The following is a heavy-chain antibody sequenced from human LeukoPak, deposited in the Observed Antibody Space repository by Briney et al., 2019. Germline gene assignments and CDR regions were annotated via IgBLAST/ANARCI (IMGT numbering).Heavy chain of an antibody. Sequence: RPGGSLRLSCAASGFTFNSYAMTWVRQAPGRGLEWVSVIGPSGGDIIYADSVKGRFTISRDNSANTLYLQMNSLRAEDTAVYYCAKYCGGDCFRNFDSWGQGTLVTVSS. J-gene: IGHJ4*02. D-gene: IGHD2-21*02. CDR3: AKYCGGDCFRNFDS. V-gene: IGHV3-23*01. CDR2: IGPSGGDI. CDR1: GFTFNSYA.